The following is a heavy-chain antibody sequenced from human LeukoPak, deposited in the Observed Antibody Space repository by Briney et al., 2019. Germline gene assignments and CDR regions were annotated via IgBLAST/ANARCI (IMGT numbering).Heavy chain of an antibody. Sequence: PGGSLRLSCAASGFTFGGYYMSWIRQAPGKGLEWVSYIGSSGSTIYYADSVKGRFIISRDNAKNALYLQMNSLRAEATAVYYCARVFWGKPMDPVEGAFDIWGQGTMVTVPS. CDR1: GFTFGGYY. V-gene: IGHV3-11*04. CDR2: IGSSGSTI. CDR3: ARVFWGKPMDPVEGAFDI. J-gene: IGHJ3*02. D-gene: IGHD3-10*01.